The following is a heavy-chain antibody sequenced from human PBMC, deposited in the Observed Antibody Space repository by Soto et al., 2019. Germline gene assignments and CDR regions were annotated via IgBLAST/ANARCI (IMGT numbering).Heavy chain of an antibody. CDR2: ISWNGDET. V-gene: IGHV3-9*01. CDR3: AKDGDSDLEGTILGAVDV. CDR1: GFTFDDYA. D-gene: IGHD4-17*01. J-gene: IGHJ6*02. Sequence: EVQLLESGGGLVQPGRSLRLSCVASGFTFDDYAMHWVRQAPGKGLEWVSGISWNGDETDYADSIRGRFTISRDNTKNSLFLQMNSLRADDSALYYCAKDGDSDLEGTILGAVDVWGQGTTVTVSS.